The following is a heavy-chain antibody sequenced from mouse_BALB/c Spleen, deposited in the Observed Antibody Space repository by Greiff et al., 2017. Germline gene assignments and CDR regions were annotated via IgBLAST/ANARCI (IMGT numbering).Heavy chain of an antibody. CDR3: AKPSGSSYAMDY. V-gene: IGHV1-9*01. Sequence: QVQLQQSGAELMKPGASVKISCKATGYTFSSYWIEWVKQRPGHGLEWIGEILPGSGSTNYNEKFKGKATFTADTSSNTAYMQLSSLTSEDSAVYYCAKPSGSSYAMDYWGQGTSVTVSS. CDR2: ILPGSGST. D-gene: IGHD1-1*01. J-gene: IGHJ4*01. CDR1: GYTFSSYW.